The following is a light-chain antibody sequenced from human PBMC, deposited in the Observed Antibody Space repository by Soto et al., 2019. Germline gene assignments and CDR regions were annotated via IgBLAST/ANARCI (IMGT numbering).Light chain of an antibody. CDR2: WAS. Sequence: DNVMTQSPDSLAVSLGERVTINCKSSQSVLLRSNSRNYLSWYQQKSGQPPKLLIKWASTRESGVPDRFSGSGSGPDFTLTISSLQAEDVATYYCHQYYHDLWTFGQGTKVEIK. CDR3: HQYYHDLWT. J-gene: IGKJ1*01. V-gene: IGKV4-1*01. CDR1: QSVLLRSNSRNY.